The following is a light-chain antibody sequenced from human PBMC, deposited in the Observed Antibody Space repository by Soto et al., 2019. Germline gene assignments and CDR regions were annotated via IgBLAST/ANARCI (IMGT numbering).Light chain of an antibody. V-gene: IGKV3-20*01. Sequence: EIVLTQSPGTLSLSPGERATLSCRASQSFSSSYLAWYQQKPGQAPRLLIYGASSRATVIPDRFSGSGSGTDFTLNISRLEPEDCAVYYCQQYGSSVYTFGQGTKLEIK. CDR3: QQYGSSVYT. CDR1: QSFSSSY. J-gene: IGKJ2*01. CDR2: GAS.